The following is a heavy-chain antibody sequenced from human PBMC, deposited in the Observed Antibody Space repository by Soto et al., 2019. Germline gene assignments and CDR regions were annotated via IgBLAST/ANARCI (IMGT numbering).Heavy chain of an antibody. D-gene: IGHD2-15*01. Sequence: PGGSLRLSCTASGFTFGDYAMNWFRQAPGKGLEWVGFIRSKAYGETTEYAASVKGRFTISRDDSKSIAYLQMNSLKTEDTAVYYCSKGGHADYWGQGTLVTVSS. CDR1: GFTFGDYA. CDR2: IRSKAYGETT. V-gene: IGHV3-49*03. J-gene: IGHJ4*02. CDR3: SKGGHADY.